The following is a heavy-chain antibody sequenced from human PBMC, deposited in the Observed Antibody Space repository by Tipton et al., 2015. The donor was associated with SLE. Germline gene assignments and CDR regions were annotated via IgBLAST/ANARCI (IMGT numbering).Heavy chain of an antibody. V-gene: IGHV1-18*01. CDR2: ISAYNGNT. CDR1: GYIFTSYG. Sequence: QVQLVQSGAEVKKPGASVKVSCKASGYIFTSYGISWVRQAPGQGLEWMGWISAYNGNTNYAQKLQGRVTMTTDTSTSTAYMELSSLRSEDTAVYYCARELGPGAAAAGTGYFDYWGQGPLVTVSS. J-gene: IGHJ4*02. D-gene: IGHD6-13*01. CDR3: ARELGPGAAAAGTGYFDY.